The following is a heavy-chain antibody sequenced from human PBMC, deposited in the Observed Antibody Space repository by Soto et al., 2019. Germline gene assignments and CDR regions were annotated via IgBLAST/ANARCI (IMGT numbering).Heavy chain of an antibody. J-gene: IGHJ2*01. CDR2: IKQDGRDR. CDR3: ARHHPGRVPTVGYFAR. D-gene: IGHD1-26*01. Sequence: EVQLVESGGGLVQPGGSLRLSCAASGFPFSSYWMSWVRQAPGKGLQFVANIKQDGRDRDHVTSVKGRFSISRDNAKNSTYLQMNSPAPEATAGYYCARHHPGRVPTVGYFARWGRGHLVNV. CDR1: GFPFSSYW. V-gene: IGHV3-7*01.